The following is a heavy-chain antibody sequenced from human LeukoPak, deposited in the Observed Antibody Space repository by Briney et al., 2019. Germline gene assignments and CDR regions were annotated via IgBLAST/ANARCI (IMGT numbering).Heavy chain of an antibody. Sequence: GASVKVSCKASGYTFTSYDINWVRQATGQGLEWMGWMNPNSGNTGYAQKLQGRVTMTTDTSTSTAYMELRSLRSDDTAVYYCARVFELVFYYYYYMDVWGKGTTVTVSS. J-gene: IGHJ6*03. CDR3: ARVFELVFYYYYYMDV. V-gene: IGHV1-8*02. CDR1: GYTFTSYD. D-gene: IGHD1-7*01. CDR2: MNPNSGNT.